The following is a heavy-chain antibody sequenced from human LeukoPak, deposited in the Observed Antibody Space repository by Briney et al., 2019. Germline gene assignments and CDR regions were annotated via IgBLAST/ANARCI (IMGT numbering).Heavy chain of an antibody. Sequence: PGGSLRLSCSASGFSFSTSWMSWARQAPGKGLEWVANINQGGSEKNYVDSVKGRFIISRDNAKNSLYLQMNSLKAEDTAVYYCASLRGLRDWGQGALVTVSS. CDR3: ASLRGLRD. CDR2: INQGGSEK. D-gene: IGHD3-10*01. CDR1: GFSFSTSW. V-gene: IGHV3-7*05. J-gene: IGHJ4*02.